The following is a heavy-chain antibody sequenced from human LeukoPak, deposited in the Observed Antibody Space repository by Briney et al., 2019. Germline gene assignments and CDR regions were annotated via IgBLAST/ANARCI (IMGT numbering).Heavy chain of an antibody. Sequence: GGSLRLSCSASGFTFSSSGMHWVRQAPGKGLEYVSTITSNGGSTYYADSVKGRFTISRDNSKNTLYLQMSSLRPDDTALYYCVKALRLVTTHYDYWGQGTLVTVSS. CDR3: VKALRLVTTHYDY. D-gene: IGHD4-17*01. J-gene: IGHJ4*02. V-gene: IGHV3-64D*09. CDR2: ITSNGGST. CDR1: GFTFSSSG.